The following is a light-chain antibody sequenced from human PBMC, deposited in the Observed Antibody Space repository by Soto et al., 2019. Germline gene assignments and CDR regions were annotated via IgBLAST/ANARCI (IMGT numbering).Light chain of an antibody. J-gene: IGKJ4*01. CDR1: QSISSY. V-gene: IGKV1-9*01. Sequence: IQMTQSPSSLSASVGDRVTITCRASQSISSYLNWYQQKPGKAPKLLIYAASSLQSGVPSRFSGSGSGTEFTLTISSLQPEDFATYYCQQLNSYPQTFGGGTKVDIK. CDR3: QQLNSYPQT. CDR2: AAS.